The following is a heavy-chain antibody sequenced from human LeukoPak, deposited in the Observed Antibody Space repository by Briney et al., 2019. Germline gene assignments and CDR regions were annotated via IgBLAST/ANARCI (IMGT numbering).Heavy chain of an antibody. D-gene: IGHD6-25*01. CDR3: AKGRAAAPDY. CDR2: IRYDGSNK. V-gene: IGHV3-30*02. CDR1: GFTFSSYG. J-gene: IGHJ4*02. Sequence: GKSLRLSCAGSGFTFSSYGMHWVRQAPGKGLEWVAFIRYDGSNKYYADSVKGRLTISRDNSKNTLYLQMNSLRAEDTAVYYCAKGRAAAPDYWGQGTLVTVSS.